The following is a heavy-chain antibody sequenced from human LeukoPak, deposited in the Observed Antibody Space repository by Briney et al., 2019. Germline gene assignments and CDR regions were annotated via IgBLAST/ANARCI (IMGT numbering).Heavy chain of an antibody. Sequence: GGSLRLSCAASGFTFSSCGFNWVRQAPGKGLEWVSSIGPTGTDRYYADSVRGRFTISRDNAKNSMYLQIDSLRDEDTAVYYCATETIGRHYDYWGQETLLTVSS. CDR1: GFTFSSCG. D-gene: IGHD1-14*01. CDR2: IGPTGTDR. CDR3: ATETIGRHYDY. V-gene: IGHV3-21*01. J-gene: IGHJ4*02.